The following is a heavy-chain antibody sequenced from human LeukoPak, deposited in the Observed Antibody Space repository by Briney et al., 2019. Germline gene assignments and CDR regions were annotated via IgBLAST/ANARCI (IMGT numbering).Heavy chain of an antibody. CDR3: AKDRGYSNNVIFHY. CDR2: ISYDGSNK. V-gene: IGHV3-30-3*01. D-gene: IGHD5-12*01. J-gene: IGHJ4*02. CDR1: GFTFSSYA. Sequence: PGRSLRLSCAASGFTFSSYAMHWVRQAPGKGLEWVAVISYDGSNKYYADSVKGRFTISRDNAKNSVFLQMNSLRGEDTAFYYCAKDRGYSNNVIFHYWGQGTLVTVSS.